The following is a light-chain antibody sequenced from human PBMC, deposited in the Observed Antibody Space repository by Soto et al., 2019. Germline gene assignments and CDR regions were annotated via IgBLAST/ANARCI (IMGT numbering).Light chain of an antibody. CDR2: EDN. V-gene: IGLV6-57*03. CDR3: QSYDNTPGAV. J-gene: IGLJ7*01. CDR1: TGSFASNY. Sequence: NFMLTQPHSVSESPGKTVTISCTRSTGSFASNYVQWYQQRPGGAPTTVIYEDNLRPSGVPDRFSGSIDSSSNSASLTISGLQTEDEADYYCQSYDNTPGAVFGGGTQLPSS.